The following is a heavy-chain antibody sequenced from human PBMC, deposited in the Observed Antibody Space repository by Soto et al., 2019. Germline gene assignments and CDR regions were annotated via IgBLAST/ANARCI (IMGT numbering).Heavy chain of an antibody. CDR2: IIPIFGTA. J-gene: IGHJ3*02. CDR3: ARGDGRDYYDSSGYKGHAFDI. V-gene: IGHV1-69*13. D-gene: IGHD3-22*01. CDR1: RLTFISYS. Sequence: SVKVSCKASRLTFISYSISWVLQSRGQCLYFIGGIIPIFGTANYAQKFQGRVTITADESTSTAYMELSSLRSEDTAVHYCARGDGRDYYDSSGYKGHAFDIWGQGTMVTVSS.